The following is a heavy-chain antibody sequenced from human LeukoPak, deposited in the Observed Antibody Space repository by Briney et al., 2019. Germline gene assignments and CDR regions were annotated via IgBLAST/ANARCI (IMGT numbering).Heavy chain of an antibody. CDR2: ISGSGSST. D-gene: IGHD3-10*01. Sequence: GGSLRLSCAASGFTFSICAMNWVRQAPGKGLEWVSGISGSGSSTYYADSVKGRFTISRDSSKNTVYLQMNSLRAEDTAIYYCAKADGSYKTLVDYWGQGTLVTVSS. J-gene: IGHJ4*02. V-gene: IGHV3-23*01. CDR3: AKADGSYKTLVDY. CDR1: GFTFSICA.